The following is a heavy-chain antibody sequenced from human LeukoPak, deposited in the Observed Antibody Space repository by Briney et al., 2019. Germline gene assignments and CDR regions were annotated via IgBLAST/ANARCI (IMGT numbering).Heavy chain of an antibody. CDR1: GFTFASYG. CDR3: AIMHGYYDGTGYWVQ. D-gene: IGHD3-22*01. Sequence: PGGSLRLSCAASGFTFASYGMSWVRPAPGKGLEWVSFITTNGGRTSYADSVEGRFTISRDNPRNTLYMQMNSLRDEDTAVYYCAIMHGYYDGTGYWVQWGQGTLVTVSP. V-gene: IGHV3-23*01. CDR2: ITTNGGRT. J-gene: IGHJ1*01.